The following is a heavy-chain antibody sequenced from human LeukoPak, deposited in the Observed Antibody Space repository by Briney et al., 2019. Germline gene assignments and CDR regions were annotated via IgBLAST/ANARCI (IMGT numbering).Heavy chain of an antibody. Sequence: GGSLRLSCAASGFTFSSYGMHWVRQAPGKGLEWVAVISYDGSNKYYADSVKGRFTIFRDNSKNTLYLQMNSLRAEDTAVYYCAKDWDYYGMDVWGQGTTVTVSS. J-gene: IGHJ6*02. CDR3: AKDWDYYGMDV. D-gene: IGHD1-26*01. V-gene: IGHV3-30*18. CDR2: ISYDGSNK. CDR1: GFTFSSYG.